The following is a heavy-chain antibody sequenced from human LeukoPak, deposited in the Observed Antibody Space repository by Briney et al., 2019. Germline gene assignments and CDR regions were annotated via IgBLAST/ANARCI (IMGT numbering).Heavy chain of an antibody. CDR3: AREADDAYYYDSSGYYHDAFDI. CDR2: ISSSSSYI. V-gene: IGHV3-21*01. J-gene: IGHJ3*02. CDR1: GFTFRTYG. D-gene: IGHD3-22*01. Sequence: GGSLRLSCAATGFTFRTYGMSWVRQAPGKGLEWVSSISSSSSYIYYAYSVKGRFTISIDNANNSLYLQMNSLRAEDTAVYYCAREADDAYYYDSSGYYHDAFDIWGQGTMVTVSS.